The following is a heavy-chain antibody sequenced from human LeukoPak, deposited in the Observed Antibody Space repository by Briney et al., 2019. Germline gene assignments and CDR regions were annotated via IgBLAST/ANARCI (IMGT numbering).Heavy chain of an antibody. D-gene: IGHD5-18*01. J-gene: IGHJ6*02. CDR3: ARSLEDTAMVHYGMDV. V-gene: IGHV3-74*01. Sequence: PGGSLRLSCAASGFTFSSYWMHWVRQAPGKGLVWVSRINSDGRSTSYADSVKGRFTISRDNAKNTLYLQMNSLRAEDTAVYYCARSLEDTAMVHYGMDVWGQGTTVTVSS. CDR2: INSDGRST. CDR1: GFTFSSYW.